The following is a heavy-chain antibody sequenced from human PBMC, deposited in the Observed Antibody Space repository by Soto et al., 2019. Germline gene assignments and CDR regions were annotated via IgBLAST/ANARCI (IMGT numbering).Heavy chain of an antibody. CDR3: AAGGGLPRYY. CDR1: GASISSGNYY. V-gene: IGHV4-39*07. D-gene: IGHD1-26*01. Sequence: SETLSLTCTVSGASISSGNYYWIWIRQPPGKGLEWIGNMYYSGSTYNTLSLKSRFTISVERSKNHFSLKLSFVTAADTAVYYCAAGGGLPRYYWGQGTLVTVSS. CDR2: MYYSGST. J-gene: IGHJ4*02.